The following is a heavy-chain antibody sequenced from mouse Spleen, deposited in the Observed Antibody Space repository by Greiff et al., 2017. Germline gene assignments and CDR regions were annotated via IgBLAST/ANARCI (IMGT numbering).Heavy chain of an antibody. V-gene: IGHV5-9*04. D-gene: IGHD2-3*01. CDR2: ISSGGGST. CDR3: ARGFYDGYWYFDV. CDR1: GFTFSSYY. J-gene: IGHJ1*01. Sequence: EVKVVESGGGLVKRGGSLKLSCAASGFTFSSYYMSWVRQTPEKRLEWVATISSGGGSTYYPDSVKGRFTISRDNAKNTLYLQMSSLNSEDTAVYYCARGFYDGYWYFDVWGAGTTVTVSS.